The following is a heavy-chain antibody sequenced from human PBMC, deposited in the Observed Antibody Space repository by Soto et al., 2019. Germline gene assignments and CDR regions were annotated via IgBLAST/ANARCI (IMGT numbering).Heavy chain of an antibody. CDR2: ISSSSSTI. J-gene: IGHJ6*03. CDR3: ASGLNGNGFIPGGAYYMDV. V-gene: IGHV3-48*01. CDR1: GFTFSSYS. Sequence: EVQLVESGGGLVQPGGSLRLSCAASGFTFSSYSMNWVRQAPGKGLEWVSYISSSSSTIYYADSVKGRFTISRDNAKNSLYLQMNSLRAEDTAVYYCASGLNGNGFIPGGAYYMDVWGKGTTVTVSS. D-gene: IGHD1-20*01.